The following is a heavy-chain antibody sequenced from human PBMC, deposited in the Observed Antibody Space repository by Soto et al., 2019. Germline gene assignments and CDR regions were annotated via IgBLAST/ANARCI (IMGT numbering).Heavy chain of an antibody. D-gene: IGHD2-15*01. CDR2: ISSSSSYI. Sequence: PGGSLRLSCAASGFTFSSYSMNWVRQAPGKGLEWVSSISSSSSYIYYADSVKGRFTISRDNAKNSLYLQMNSLRAEDTAVYYCARDGSPLGYYYGMDVWGQGTTVTVSS. V-gene: IGHV3-21*01. CDR1: GFTFSSYS. CDR3: ARDGSPLGYYYGMDV. J-gene: IGHJ6*02.